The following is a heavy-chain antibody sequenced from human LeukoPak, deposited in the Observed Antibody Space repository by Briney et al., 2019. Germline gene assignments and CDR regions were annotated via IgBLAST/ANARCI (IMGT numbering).Heavy chain of an antibody. Sequence: PSETLSLTCSVSGGSISSYYWSWIRQPPGKGLEWIGYIHYSGSTDYNPSLRSRVTISEDTSKNQFSLKLSSVTAADTAVYYCARESPYNWNYPQAFDIWGQGTMVTVSS. CDR1: GGSISSYY. J-gene: IGHJ3*02. CDR2: IHYSGST. CDR3: ARESPYNWNYPQAFDI. V-gene: IGHV4-59*01. D-gene: IGHD1-7*01.